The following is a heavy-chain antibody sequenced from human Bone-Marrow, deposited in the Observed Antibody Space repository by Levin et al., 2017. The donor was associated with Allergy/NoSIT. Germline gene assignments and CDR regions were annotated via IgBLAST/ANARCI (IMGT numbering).Heavy chain of an antibody. CDR3: ARDLGYLGPLNWFDS. CDR2: LIPIFGTP. J-gene: IGHJ5*01. V-gene: IGHV1-69*06. Sequence: QGLEWMGGLIPIFGTPNYAQKFQDRLTITADTSMTTAFMELSSLRLEDTAVYYCARDLGYLGPLNWFDSWGQGTVVIVSS. D-gene: IGHD2-2*03.